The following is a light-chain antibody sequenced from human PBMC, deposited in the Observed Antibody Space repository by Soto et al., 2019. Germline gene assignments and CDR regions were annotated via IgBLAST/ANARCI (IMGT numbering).Light chain of an antibody. J-gene: IGLJ1*01. CDR2: EVS. CDR3: SSYTSSPRLRV. V-gene: IGLV2-14*01. Sequence: QSGLTQPASVSVSPGQSITISCTGTSSDVGGYNYVSWYQQHPGKAPKLMIYEVSNRPSGVSIRFSGSKSGNTASLTISGLQAEDEADYYCSSYTSSPRLRVFGIPTKITVL. CDR1: SSDVGGYNY.